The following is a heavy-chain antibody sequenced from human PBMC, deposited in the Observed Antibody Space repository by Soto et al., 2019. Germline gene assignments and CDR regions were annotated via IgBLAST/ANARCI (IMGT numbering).Heavy chain of an antibody. V-gene: IGHV3-9*01. CDR1: GFTFDDYA. D-gene: IGHD6-6*01. CDR3: YSSSSRDY. Sequence: GGSLRLSCAASGFTFDDYAMHWVRQAPGKGLEWVSGISWNSGSIGYADSVKGRFTISRDNAKNSLYLQMNSLRAEDTALYYCYSSSSRDYWGQGTLVTVSS. J-gene: IGHJ4*02. CDR2: ISWNSGSI.